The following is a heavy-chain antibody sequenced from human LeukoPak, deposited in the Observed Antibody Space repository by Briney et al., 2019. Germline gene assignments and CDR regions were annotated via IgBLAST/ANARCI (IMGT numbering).Heavy chain of an antibody. CDR1: GFTFSSYA. J-gene: IGHJ4*02. D-gene: IGHD2-21*01. CDR2: ISGSGGST. CDR3: AKFLPTHIVVANYYFDY. Sequence: GGSLRLSCAASGFTFSSYAMSWVRQAPGKGLEWVSAISGSGGSTYYADSVKGRFTISRDTSKNTLYLQMNSLRAEDTAVYYCAKFLPTHIVVANYYFDYWGQGTLVTVSS. V-gene: IGHV3-23*01.